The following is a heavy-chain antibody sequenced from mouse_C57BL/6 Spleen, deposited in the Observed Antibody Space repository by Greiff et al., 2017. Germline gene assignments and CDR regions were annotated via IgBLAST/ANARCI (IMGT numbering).Heavy chain of an antibody. CDR3: AREGNGASYAMDY. CDR1: GFTFSSYA. J-gene: IGHJ4*01. D-gene: IGHD2-1*01. CDR2: ISHGGSYT. Sequence: EVQLVESGAGLVKPGASLKLSCAASGFTFSSYAMSWVRQTPEKRLEWIATISHGGSYTYYTDNVKGRFTITGDNATHTLYLQLSHLKSEDTDVDYCAREGNGASYAMDYWGQGTSVTVSS. V-gene: IGHV5-4*01.